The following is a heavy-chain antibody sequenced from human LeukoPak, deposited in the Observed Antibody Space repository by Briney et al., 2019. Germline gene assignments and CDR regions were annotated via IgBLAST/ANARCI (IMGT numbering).Heavy chain of an antibody. Sequence: GGSLGLSCAASGLTFSRFAMSWVRQAPGKGLEWVSTISDSGDTTYYADSVKGRFSISRDNLKNTLYVQMNSLRVEDTAVYYWAKGHSAHGTGFDGWGQGTLVIVSS. D-gene: IGHD1-1*01. V-gene: IGHV3-23*01. CDR2: ISDSGDTT. CDR1: GLTFSRFA. J-gene: IGHJ4*02. CDR3: AKGHSAHGTGFDG.